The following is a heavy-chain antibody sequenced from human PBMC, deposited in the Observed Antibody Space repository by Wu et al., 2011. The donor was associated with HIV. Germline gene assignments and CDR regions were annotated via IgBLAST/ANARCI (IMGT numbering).Heavy chain of an antibody. CDR1: GGSFNDYA. D-gene: IGHD3-3*01. J-gene: IGHJ5*02. V-gene: IGHV1-69*15. CDR3: ARSTEVTIFGVSWFDP. Sequence: QVQLVQSGPEVKKPGSSVKVSCRASGGSFNDYAISWVRQAPGQGLEWLGRIIPLFGTSNYAENLQDRVTFIADESTNTAYMELSSLRSEDTAVYYCARSTEVTIFGVSWFDPWGQGTLVTVSS. CDR2: IIPLFGTS.